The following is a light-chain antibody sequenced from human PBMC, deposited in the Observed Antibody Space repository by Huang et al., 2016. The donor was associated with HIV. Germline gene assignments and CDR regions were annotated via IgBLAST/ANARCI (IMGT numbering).Light chain of an antibody. CDR3: QQYFMSPPLT. CDR2: DAS. V-gene: IGKV1-NL1*01. Sequence: DIQMTQSPSSLSASVGDRVTITCRASQGLSNSLAWYQQKPGRAPKLLLYDASRLGSGVQARFSGRVSGTDYTLTISRLQPEDFATYYCQQYFMSPPLTFGGGTKVEIK. CDR1: QGLSNS. J-gene: IGKJ4*01.